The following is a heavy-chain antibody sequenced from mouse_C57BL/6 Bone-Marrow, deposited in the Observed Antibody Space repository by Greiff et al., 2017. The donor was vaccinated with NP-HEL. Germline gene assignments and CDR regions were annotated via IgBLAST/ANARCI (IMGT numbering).Heavy chain of an antibody. CDR3: ARTYYSNYAGSYYAMDY. Sequence: EVQLVESGPELVKPGASVKIPCKASGYTFTDYNMDWVKQSHGKSLEWIGDINPNNGGTIYNQKFKGKATLTVDKSSSTAYMELRSLTSEDTAVYYCARTYYSNYAGSYYAMDYWGQGTSVTVAS. D-gene: IGHD2-5*01. CDR2: INPNNGGT. V-gene: IGHV1-18*01. J-gene: IGHJ4*01. CDR1: GYTFTDYN.